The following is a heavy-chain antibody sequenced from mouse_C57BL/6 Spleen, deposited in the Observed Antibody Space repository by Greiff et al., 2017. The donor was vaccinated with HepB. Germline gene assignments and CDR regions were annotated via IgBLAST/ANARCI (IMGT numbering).Heavy chain of an antibody. CDR3: ARGDGSSVFAY. CDR1: GYTFTSYW. J-gene: IGHJ3*01. Sequence: QVQLQQPGAELVMPGASVKLSCKASGYTFTSYWMHWVKQRPGQGLEWIGEIDPSDSYTNYNQKFKGKSTLTVDKSSSTAYMQLSSLTSEDSAVYYCARGDGSSVFAYWGQGTLVTVSA. D-gene: IGHD1-1*01. V-gene: IGHV1-69*01. CDR2: IDPSDSYT.